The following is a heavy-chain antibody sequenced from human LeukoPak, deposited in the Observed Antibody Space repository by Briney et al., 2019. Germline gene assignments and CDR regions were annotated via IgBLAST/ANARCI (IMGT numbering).Heavy chain of an antibody. CDR3: AKALSTSFYYFDL. D-gene: IGHD3-16*02. CDR1: GFTFSNYA. J-gene: IGHJ2*01. CDR2: IHGGGDVT. V-gene: IGHV3-23*01. Sequence: GGSLRLSCAASGFTFSNYAMNWVRQAPEKGLEWVSTIHGGGDVTYYADSVKGRFTISRDNSRNTLYLQMNSLRAEDTAVYYCAKALSTSFYYFDLGGRGTLVTVSS.